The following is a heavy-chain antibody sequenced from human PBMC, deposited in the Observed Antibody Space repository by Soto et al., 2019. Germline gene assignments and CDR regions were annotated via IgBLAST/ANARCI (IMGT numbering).Heavy chain of an antibody. CDR2: IYYSGST. CDR1: GGSISSYY. CDR3: ARQKGSVLQYWYFDL. V-gene: IGHV4-59*08. J-gene: IGHJ2*01. Sequence: SETLSLTCTVSGGSISSYYWSWIRQPPGKGLEWIGYIYYSGSTNYNPSLKSRVTISVDTSKNQFSLKLSSVTAADTAVYYCARQKGSVLQYWYFDLWGRGTLVTVSS. D-gene: IGHD4-4*01.